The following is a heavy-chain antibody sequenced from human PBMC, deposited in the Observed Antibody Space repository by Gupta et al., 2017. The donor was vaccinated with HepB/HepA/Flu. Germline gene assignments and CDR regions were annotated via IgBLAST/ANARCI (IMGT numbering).Heavy chain of an antibody. CDR2: INPNRGDT. J-gene: IGHJ4*02. D-gene: IGHD2-2*01. CDR3: ARDRTGGSTRSDY. CDR1: GFTFTGQY. V-gene: IGHV1-2*02. Sequence: QVQLVQSGAEVKKPGASVKVSCKTSGFTFTGQYMHWVRQAPGQGLEWMGWINPNRGDTNYAQKVQGRVTLTRDTTRITAYMELSRLRSEDTAVYYCARDRTGGSTRSDYGGQGTLVIVSS.